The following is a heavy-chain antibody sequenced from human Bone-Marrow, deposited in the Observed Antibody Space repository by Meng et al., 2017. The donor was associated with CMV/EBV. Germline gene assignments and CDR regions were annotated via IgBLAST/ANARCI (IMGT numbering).Heavy chain of an antibody. CDR2: IWYDGSNK. CDR1: GFTFSSYW. CDR3: ARDGSGWNDY. J-gene: IGHJ4*02. D-gene: IGHD6-19*01. Sequence: GGSLRLSCAASGFTFSSYWMSWVRQAPGKGLEWVAVIWYDGSNKYYADSVKGRFTISRDNAKNSLYLQMNSLRAEDTAVYYCARDGSGWNDYWGQGTLVTVSS. V-gene: IGHV3-33*08.